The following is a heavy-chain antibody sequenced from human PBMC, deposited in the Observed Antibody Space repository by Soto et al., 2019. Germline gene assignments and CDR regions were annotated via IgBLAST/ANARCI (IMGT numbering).Heavy chain of an antibody. J-gene: IGHJ4*02. D-gene: IGHD3-10*01. CDR1: GFTFSTYS. V-gene: IGHV3-21*01. CDR3: ATAESHY. CDR2: ISSSSGDI. Sequence: EVHLVESGGGLVKPGGSLRLSCAASGFTFSTYSMKWVRQAPGKGLEWVSTISSSSGDIYYADSVKGRFTISRDNAKNSLYLQMDSLRAEDTAVYYCATAESHYWGQGTLVTVSS.